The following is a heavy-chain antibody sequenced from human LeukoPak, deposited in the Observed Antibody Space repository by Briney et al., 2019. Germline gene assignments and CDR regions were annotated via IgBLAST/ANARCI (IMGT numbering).Heavy chain of an antibody. CDR2: IYYSGST. V-gene: IGHV4-39*07. CDR3: ARDNRSSFRITIFGSAGFDP. D-gene: IGHD3-3*01. J-gene: IGHJ5*02. Sequence: PSETLSLTCTVSGGSISSSSYYWGWIRQPPGKGLEWIGSIYYSGSTYYNPSLKSRVTISVDTSKNQFSLKLSSVTAADTAVYYCARDNRSSFRITIFGSAGFDPWGQGTLVTVSS. CDR1: GGSISSSSYY.